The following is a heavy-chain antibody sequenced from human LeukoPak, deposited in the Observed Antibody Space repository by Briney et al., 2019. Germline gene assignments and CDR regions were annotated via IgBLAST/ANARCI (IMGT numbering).Heavy chain of an antibody. CDR1: GFTFSSYW. CDR3: ARVMGPQGWGYFDY. V-gene: IGHV3-7*01. J-gene: IGHJ4*02. D-gene: IGHD2-8*01. Sequence: GGSLRLSCAASGFTFSSYWVSWVRQAPGKGLEWVANIKQDGSEKYYVDSVKSRFTISRDHDKNSLYLKMNSLRAEDTAVYYCARVMGPQGWGYFDYWGQGTLVTVSS. CDR2: IKQDGSEK.